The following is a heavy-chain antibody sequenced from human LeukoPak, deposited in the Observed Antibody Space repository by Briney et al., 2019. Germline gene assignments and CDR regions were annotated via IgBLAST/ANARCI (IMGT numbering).Heavy chain of an antibody. CDR1: GYTFTAYY. Sequence: ASVKVSCKTSGYTFTAYYVHWVRQAPGQGLEWMGWINPNSGGTNYAQKFQGRVTMTRDTSISTAYMELSRLGSDDTAVYYCARNLYYYTSRTQSPIYYLTYWGQGTLVTVSS. J-gene: IGHJ4*02. CDR2: INPNSGGT. D-gene: IGHD3-10*01. V-gene: IGHV1-2*02. CDR3: ARNLYYYTSRTQSPIYYLTY.